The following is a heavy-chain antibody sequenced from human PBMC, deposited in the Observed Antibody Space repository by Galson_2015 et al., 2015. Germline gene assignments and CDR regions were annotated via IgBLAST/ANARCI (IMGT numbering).Heavy chain of an antibody. Sequence: SLRLSCAASGFTFSNAWMSWVRQAPGKGLEWVGRIKSKTDGGTTDYAAPVKGRFTISRDDSKNTPYLQMNSLKTEDTAVYYCATDRLGIAAFDIWGQGTMVTVSS. J-gene: IGHJ3*02. CDR2: IKSKTDGGTT. CDR1: GFTFSNAW. D-gene: IGHD7-27*01. V-gene: IGHV3-15*01. CDR3: ATDRLGIAAFDI.